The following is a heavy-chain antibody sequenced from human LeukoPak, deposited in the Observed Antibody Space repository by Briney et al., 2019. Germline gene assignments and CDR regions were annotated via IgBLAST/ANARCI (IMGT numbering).Heavy chain of an antibody. Sequence: ASVKVSCKASGYTFTGYYMHWVRQAPGQGLEWTGWIKPDSGDTEYAQKFQGRVTMTRDTSISTAYMELRRLRFDDTAVYYCARANYDILTGYYEGGSYNYHYMDVWGKGTTVTVSS. CDR3: ARANYDILTGYYEGGSYNYHYMDV. CDR1: GYTFTGYY. J-gene: IGHJ6*03. CDR2: IKPDSGDT. D-gene: IGHD3-9*01. V-gene: IGHV1-2*02.